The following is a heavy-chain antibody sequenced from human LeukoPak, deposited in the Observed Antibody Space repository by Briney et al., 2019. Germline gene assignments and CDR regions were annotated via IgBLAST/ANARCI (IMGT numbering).Heavy chain of an antibody. CDR2: ISGSGGST. CDR1: GFTFSSYA. CDR3: AKDPLGYYDSSGYYYCWFDP. Sequence: GGSRRLSCAASGFTFSSYAMSWVRQAPGKGPEWVSAISGSGGSTYYADSVKGRFTISRDNSKNTLYLQMNSLRAEDTAVYYCAKDPLGYYDSSGYYYCWFDPWGQGTLVTVSS. V-gene: IGHV3-23*01. D-gene: IGHD3-22*01. J-gene: IGHJ5*02.